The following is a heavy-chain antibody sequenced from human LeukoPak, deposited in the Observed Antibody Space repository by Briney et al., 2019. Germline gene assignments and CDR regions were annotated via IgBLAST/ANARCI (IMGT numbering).Heavy chain of an antibody. CDR1: GGSISSGSYY. Sequence: SETLSLTCTVSGGSISSGSYYWSWIRQPAGKGLEWIGRIYTSGSTNYNPSLKSRVTMSVDTSKKQISLRLKSVTTADTAVYYCARDDVDTPPFDYLGQGTLVTVSS. V-gene: IGHV4-61*02. CDR3: ARDDVDTPPFDY. D-gene: IGHD5-18*01. J-gene: IGHJ4*02. CDR2: IYTSGST.